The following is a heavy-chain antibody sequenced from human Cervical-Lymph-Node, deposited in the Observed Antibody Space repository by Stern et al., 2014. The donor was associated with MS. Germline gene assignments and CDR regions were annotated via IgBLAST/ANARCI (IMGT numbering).Heavy chain of an antibody. D-gene: IGHD6-13*01. CDR2: IYYSGST. CDR1: GGSISSYY. J-gene: IGHJ5*02. CDR3: ARGGMYSSSWPLNWFDP. V-gene: IGHV4-59*01. Sequence: QVQLQESGPGLVKPSETLSLTCTVSGGSISSYYWSWIRQPPGKGLEWIGYIYYSGSTNYNPSLKSRVTISVDTSKNQFSLKLSSVTAADTAVYYCARGGMYSSSWPLNWFDPWGQGTLVTVSS.